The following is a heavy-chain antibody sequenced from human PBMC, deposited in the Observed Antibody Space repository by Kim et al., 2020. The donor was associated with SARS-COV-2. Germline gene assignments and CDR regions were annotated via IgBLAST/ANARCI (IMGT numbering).Heavy chain of an antibody. CDR1: GFTFSNYA. CDR3: DCGAVEETRGACASDY. V-gene: IGHV3-9*01. D-gene: IGHD2-21*01. Sequence: GGSLRLSCAASGFTFSNYAMHWVRQAPGKGLEWVSGISCNTGSIASAYSVHGRGTISIDNAKKYINLHLHSMSAKTKDSSDTDCGAVEETRGACASDYW. J-gene: IGHJ4*01. CDR2: ISCNTGSI.